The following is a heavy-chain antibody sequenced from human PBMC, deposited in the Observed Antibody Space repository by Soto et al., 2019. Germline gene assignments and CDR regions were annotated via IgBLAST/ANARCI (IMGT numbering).Heavy chain of an antibody. J-gene: IGHJ6*02. V-gene: IGHV4-59*01. Sequence: SETLSLTCTVSGGSISTFYWNWIRQPPGKGLEWIGYIYYTGSTYYNPSLKSRVSISVDTSNNHFSLNLNSMTTADTALYYCARGLSNGVIDVWGQGTTVTSP. CDR3: ARGLSNGVIDV. CDR1: GGSISTFY. D-gene: IGHD2-8*01. CDR2: IYYTGST.